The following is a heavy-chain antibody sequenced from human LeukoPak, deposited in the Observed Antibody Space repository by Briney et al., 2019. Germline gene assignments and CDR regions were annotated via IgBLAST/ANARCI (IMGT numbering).Heavy chain of an antibody. V-gene: IGHV4-39*02. Sequence: SETLSLTCSVSGDSISSSPSFWGWIRQPPGKGLEWIGTIHHTGSTYYKPSLRSRVTISVDASKNQFSLKLSSVTAADTAVYYCAREPPYYDSSGLPDYWGQGTLVTVSS. CDR1: GDSISSSPSF. CDR3: AREPPYYDSSGLPDY. J-gene: IGHJ4*02. D-gene: IGHD3-22*01. CDR2: IHHTGST.